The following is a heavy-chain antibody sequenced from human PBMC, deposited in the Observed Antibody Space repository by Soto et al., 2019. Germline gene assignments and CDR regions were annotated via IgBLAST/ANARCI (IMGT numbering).Heavy chain of an antibody. CDR2: MNPNRGNT. D-gene: IGHD3-10*01. J-gene: IGHJ4*02. CDR1: GYTFTSYD. CDR3: AGNLRFGSKEFDY. Sequence: QVQLVQSGAEVKKPGASVKVSCKASGYTFTSYDINWVRQATGQGLEWMGWMNPNRGNTGYAQKFQGRVTMTRHTSVSTAYMELSSLRSDDMAVYYCAGNLRFGSKEFDYWGQGNLVTVCS. V-gene: IGHV1-8*01.